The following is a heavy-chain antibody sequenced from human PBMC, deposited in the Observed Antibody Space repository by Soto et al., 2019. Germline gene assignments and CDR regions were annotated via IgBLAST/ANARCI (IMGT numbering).Heavy chain of an antibody. J-gene: IGHJ4*02. V-gene: IGHV3-23*01. CDR2: ISGSGNKT. D-gene: IGHD4-17*01. CDR3: AKGLRLHFDY. Sequence: EVQLSESGGSLVQPGGSLRLSCAASGFTFSTYAMSWVRQAPEKGLEWVSGISGSGNKTYYEDSVKGRFTISRDNSKDTLYLQMNSLRADDTAVYYCAKGLRLHFDYWGQGTQVTVSS. CDR1: GFTFSTYA.